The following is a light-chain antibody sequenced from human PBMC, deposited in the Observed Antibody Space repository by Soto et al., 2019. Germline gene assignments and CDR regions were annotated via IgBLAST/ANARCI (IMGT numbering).Light chain of an antibody. V-gene: IGKV3-15*01. Sequence: EIVMTQSPATLSVSPGERATLSCRASQSVSSNLAWYQQKPGQAPRLLIYGASTRAAGIPARFSGSVSGTESTLTISSLKSEDFAVYYCQHYSNWPPWTFGQGTKVEIK. J-gene: IGKJ1*01. CDR3: QHYSNWPPWT. CDR1: QSVSSN. CDR2: GAS.